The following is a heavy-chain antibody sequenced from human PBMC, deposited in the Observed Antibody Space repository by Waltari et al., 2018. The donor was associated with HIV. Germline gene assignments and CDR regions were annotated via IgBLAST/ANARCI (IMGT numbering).Heavy chain of an antibody. J-gene: IGHJ4*02. V-gene: IGHV4-61*01. CDR2: IHNSGSI. CDR3: LRSHGGY. CDR1: GDSVCSGSYY. Sequence: QVQLQESGPGLVRPSETMSLTCTVSGDSVCSGSYYWKWIRQPPGKGLEWIGHIHNSGSIDYNPSLKSRVTISIDTSKNLFSLKLSSVTAADTAVYYCLRSHGGYWGQGTLVTVSS.